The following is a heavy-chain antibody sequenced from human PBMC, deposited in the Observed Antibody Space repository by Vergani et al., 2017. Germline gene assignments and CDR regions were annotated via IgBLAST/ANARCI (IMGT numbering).Heavy chain of an antibody. Sequence: EVQLVESGGGLVQPGGSLKLSCAASGFTSSGSAMHWVRQALGKGLEWVGRIRSKANSYATAYAASVTGRFTISRDDSKNTAYLQMNSLKTEDTAVYYSTIGSVWGGIDVWGQGTTVTVSS. CDR3: TIGSVWGGIDV. V-gene: IGHV3-73*02. D-gene: IGHD3-16*01. CDR2: IRSKANSYAT. J-gene: IGHJ6*02. CDR1: GFTSSGSA.